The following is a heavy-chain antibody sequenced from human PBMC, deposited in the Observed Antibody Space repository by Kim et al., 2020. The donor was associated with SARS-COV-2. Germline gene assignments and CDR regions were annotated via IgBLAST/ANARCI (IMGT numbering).Heavy chain of an antibody. J-gene: IGHJ4*02. CDR3: ARGFDY. V-gene: IGHV4-59*09. CDR2: YSGRH. Sequence: YSGRHPHHPPTKGRVTIPVDTSKNQFALRLSSVTAADTAVYYCARGFDYWGQGTLVTVSS.